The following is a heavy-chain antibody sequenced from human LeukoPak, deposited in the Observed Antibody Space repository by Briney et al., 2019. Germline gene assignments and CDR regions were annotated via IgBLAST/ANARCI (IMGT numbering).Heavy chain of an antibody. V-gene: IGHV3-11*01. D-gene: IGHD3-22*01. J-gene: IGHJ6*03. CDR1: GSTFSDYY. CDR2: ISSSGSTI. CDR3: ARVSYYYDSSGYYYYYYYMDV. Sequence: PGGSLRLSCAASGSTFSDYYMSWLRQAPGKGLEWVSYISSSGSTIYYADSVKGRFTISRDNAKNSLYLQMNSLRAEDTAVYYCARVSYYYDSSGYYYYYYYMDVWGKGTTVTVSS.